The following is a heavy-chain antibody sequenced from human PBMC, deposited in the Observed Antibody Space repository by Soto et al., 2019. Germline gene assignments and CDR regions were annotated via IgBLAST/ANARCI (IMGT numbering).Heavy chain of an antibody. J-gene: IGHJ6*02. CDR1: GGSISSYY. V-gene: IGHV4-59*01. CDR2: IYYSGST. CDR3: ARDGGYGMDV. Sequence: ASETLSLTCAVYGGSISSYYWSWIRQPPGKGLEWIGYIYYSGSTNYNPSLKSRVTISVDTSKNQFSLKLSSVTAADTAVYYCARDGGYGMDVWGQGTTVTVSS. D-gene: IGHD3-16*01.